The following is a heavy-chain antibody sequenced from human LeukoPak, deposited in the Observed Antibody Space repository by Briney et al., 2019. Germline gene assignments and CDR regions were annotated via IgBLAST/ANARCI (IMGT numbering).Heavy chain of an antibody. D-gene: IGHD6-19*01. V-gene: IGHV3-23*01. J-gene: IGHJ4*02. CDR3: AKDKQWLVQEGTDY. CDR1: GFTFSRYA. Sequence: PGGSLRLSCAASGFTFSRYAMSWVRQARGKGLEGVSSIIGIARSTYYPHSVNGRFTISRDNSKNTLYLQMNSLRAEDTAVYYYAKDKQWLVQEGTDYWGQGTLVTVSS. CDR2: IIGIARST.